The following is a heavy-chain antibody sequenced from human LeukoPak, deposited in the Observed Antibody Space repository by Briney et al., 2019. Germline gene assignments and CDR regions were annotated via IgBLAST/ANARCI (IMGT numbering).Heavy chain of an antibody. CDR2: INHSGST. Sequence: PSETLSLTCAVYGGSFSGYYWSRIRQPPGKGLEWIGEINHSGSTNYNPSLKSRVTISVDTSKNQFSLKLSSVTPEDTAVYYCAREGIYGETRDYSGSYYKSYFDYWGQGTLVTVSS. CDR3: AREGIYGETRDYSGSYYKSYFDY. V-gene: IGHV4-34*01. D-gene: IGHD1-26*01. J-gene: IGHJ4*02. CDR1: GGSFSGYY.